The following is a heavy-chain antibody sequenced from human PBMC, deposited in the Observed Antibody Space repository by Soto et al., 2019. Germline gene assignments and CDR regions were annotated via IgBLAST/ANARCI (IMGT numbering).Heavy chain of an antibody. CDR3: STGGISYEA. CDR2: ISTSGSPA. Sequence: QVHLVESGGGVVKPGGSLRLSCTASGFAFRHNSLTWIRQAPGQWLEWLSYISTSGSPAYYADSVKGRCTIPTANAKKSLYLQMGSLRAEDTGVYYWSTGGISYEAWGQGTLVTFSS. CDR1: GFAFRHNS. D-gene: IGHD5-12*01. J-gene: IGHJ5*02. V-gene: IGHV3-11*01.